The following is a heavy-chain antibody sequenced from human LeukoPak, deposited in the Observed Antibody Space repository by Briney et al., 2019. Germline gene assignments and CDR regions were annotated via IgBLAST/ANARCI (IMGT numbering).Heavy chain of an antibody. CDR3: ARVMEYSGSDSPDAFDI. V-gene: IGHV1-69*13. CDR2: VIPIFGTA. Sequence: SVKVSCKASGGTFSSYAISWVRQAPGQGLEWMGGVIPIFGTANYAQKFQGRVTITADESTSTAYMELSSLRSEDTAVYYCARVMEYSGSDSPDAFDIWGQGTMVTVSS. CDR1: GGTFSSYA. D-gene: IGHD1-26*01. J-gene: IGHJ3*02.